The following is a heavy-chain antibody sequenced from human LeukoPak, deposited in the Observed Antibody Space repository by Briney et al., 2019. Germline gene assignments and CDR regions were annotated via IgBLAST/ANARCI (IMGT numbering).Heavy chain of an antibody. D-gene: IGHD2-8*02. CDR3: AREGLVAGDYYYYMDV. V-gene: IGHV4-4*07. Sequence: PSETLSLTCAVSGGSISSYYWSWIRQPAGKGLEWIGRIYTSGSTNYNPSLKSRVTMSVDTSKNQFSLKLSSVTAADTAVYYCAREGLVAGDYYYYMDVWGKGTTVTVSS. J-gene: IGHJ6*03. CDR1: GGSISSYY. CDR2: IYTSGST.